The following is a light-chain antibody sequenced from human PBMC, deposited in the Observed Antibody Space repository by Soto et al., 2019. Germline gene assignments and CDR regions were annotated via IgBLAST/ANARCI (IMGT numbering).Light chain of an antibody. CDR3: QQYYSTPRT. Sequence: DIVMTQSPDSLAVSLGERATINCKSSKSVLYSSNNKKYLAWYQQKPGQPPKLLIYWASTRESGVPDRFSGSGSGTDFTLTISSLQAEDVAVYYCQQYYSTPRTFGQGTKVEIK. J-gene: IGKJ1*01. CDR2: WAS. CDR1: KSVLYSSNNKKY. V-gene: IGKV4-1*01.